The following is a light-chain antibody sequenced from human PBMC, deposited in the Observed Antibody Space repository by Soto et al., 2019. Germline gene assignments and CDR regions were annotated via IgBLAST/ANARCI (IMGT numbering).Light chain of an antibody. CDR2: GAS. V-gene: IGKV3-20*01. CDR3: PQYGSSFRT. CDR1: QSVSSSY. J-gene: IGKJ1*01. Sequence: EIVLTQSPGTLSLSPGERATLSCRASQSVSSSYLAWYQQKPGQAPRLLIYGASSRATGIPDRLSASGSGSYFTLTIGRLEPEGFAVYYCPQYGSSFRTFGQGTKVDSK.